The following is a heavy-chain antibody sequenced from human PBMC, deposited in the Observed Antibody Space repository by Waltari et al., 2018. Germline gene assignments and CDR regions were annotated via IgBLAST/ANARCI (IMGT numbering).Heavy chain of an antibody. V-gene: IGHV4-39*07. CDR2: VYYSGAA. D-gene: IGHD3-16*02. Sequence: QLQLQESGPGLVKPSETLSLTCTVSGGSIRTGRCYWGWIRQPPGKGLEWFGSVYYSGAAYYSPSLKSRVTILVDTSKNQFSLTLSSVTVADTAVYYCGRYSTYPDVCLDPWGQGTLVTVSP. CDR1: GGSIRTGRCY. J-gene: IGHJ5*02. CDR3: GRYSTYPDVCLDP.